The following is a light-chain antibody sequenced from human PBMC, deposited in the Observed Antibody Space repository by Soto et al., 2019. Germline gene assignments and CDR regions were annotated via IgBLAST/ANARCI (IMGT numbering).Light chain of an antibody. V-gene: IGLV2-14*01. CDR3: CSYTSMGTGV. CDR1: SNDIGGYNY. Sequence: QSALTQPASVSGSPGQSITISCSGTSNDIGGYNYVAWYQQHPGNAPKLIISDVTNRPSGASRRFAGSKSGNTASLTIAGLRAEDEADYFCCSYTSMGTGVFGGGTKVTVL. J-gene: IGLJ2*01. CDR2: DVT.